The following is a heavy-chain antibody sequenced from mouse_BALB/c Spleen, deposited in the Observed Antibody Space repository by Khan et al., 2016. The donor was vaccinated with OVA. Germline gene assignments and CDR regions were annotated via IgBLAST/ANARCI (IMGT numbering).Heavy chain of an antibody. J-gene: IGHJ4*01. D-gene: IGHD1-1*01. Sequence: EEKSQEEGPSLVKPSQTLSLTCSVTGDSITSGFWNWIRKFPGNKFEYMGYVTYSGNTYYNPSLKSRISITRDTSKSQYYLQLNSVTTESTATSFCATSYGSWAMDYWGQGTSVTVSS. V-gene: IGHV3-8*02. CDR3: ATSYGSWAMDY. CDR1: GDSITSGF. CDR2: VTYSGNT.